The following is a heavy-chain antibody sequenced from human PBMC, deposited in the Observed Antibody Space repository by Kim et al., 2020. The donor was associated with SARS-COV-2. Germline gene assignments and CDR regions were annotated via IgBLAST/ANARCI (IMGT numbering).Heavy chain of an antibody. CDR3: ARGGYSSGYYYAYYYYGMDV. CDR2: IIPIFGTA. V-gene: IGHV1-69*13. J-gene: IGHJ6*02. Sequence: SVKVSCKASGGTFSSYAISWVRQAPGQGLEWMGGIIPIFGTANYAQKFQGRVTITADESTSTAYMELSSLRSEDTAVYYCARGGYSSGYYYAYYYYGMDVWGQGTTVTVSS. CDR1: GGTFSSYA. D-gene: IGHD3-22*01.